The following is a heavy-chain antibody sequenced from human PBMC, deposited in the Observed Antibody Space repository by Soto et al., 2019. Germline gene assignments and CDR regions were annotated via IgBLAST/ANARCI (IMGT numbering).Heavy chain of an antibody. J-gene: IGHJ4*02. CDR2: INPSGGST. CDR3: ARGRGGGYQPTGYFDY. Sequence: ASVKVSCKASGYTFTSYYMHWLRQAPGQGLEWMGIINPSGGSTSYAQKFQGRVTMTRDTSTSTVYMELSSLRSEDTAVYYCARGRGGGYQPTGYFDYWGQGTLVTVSS. V-gene: IGHV1-46*01. D-gene: IGHD3-22*01. CDR1: GYTFTSYY.